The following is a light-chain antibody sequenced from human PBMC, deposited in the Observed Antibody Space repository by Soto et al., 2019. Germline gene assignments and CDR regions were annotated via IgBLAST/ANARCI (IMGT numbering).Light chain of an antibody. V-gene: IGKV3-20*01. Sequence: EIVWTQSPGTLSLSQGERATLPCRASQSVTDNYLGWYQQKACLAHRLLIYGASSRATGIPDRFSGSGCGTDFTLTISRLEPEDSVVYYGQQYGSSPTVTFGQGTRLEIK. CDR3: QQYGSSPTVT. CDR2: GAS. CDR1: QSVTDNY. J-gene: IGKJ5*01.